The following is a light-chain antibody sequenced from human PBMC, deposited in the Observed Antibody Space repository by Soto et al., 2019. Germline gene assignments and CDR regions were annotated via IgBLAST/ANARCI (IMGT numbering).Light chain of an antibody. CDR2: DAS. CDR3: QRYNSNSRT. J-gene: IGKJ1*01. CDR1: QNVDNW. V-gene: IGKV1-5*01. Sequence: DFQMTQSPSTLSASVGDRVTITCRASQNVDNWVAWYQQKPGKAPKFLIYDASNLESGVPSRFSGRGSGTEFTLTISSLQPDDFATYYCQRYNSNSRTFGQGTRV.